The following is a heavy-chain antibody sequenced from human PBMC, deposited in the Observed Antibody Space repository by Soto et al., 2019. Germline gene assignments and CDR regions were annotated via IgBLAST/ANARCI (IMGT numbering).Heavy chain of an antibody. CDR2: TYYRSKWYN. Sequence: PSQTLSLTCAISGDSVSSNSAAWNWIRQSPSRGLEWLGRTYYRSKWYNDYAVSVKSRITINPDTSKKQVALQLNSVTPEDTAVYYSARARAVPGPYYYNYRMDVWRRGPTVTASS. CDR1: GDSVSSNSAA. D-gene: IGHD6-19*01. CDR3: ARARAVPGPYYYNYRMDV. J-gene: IGHJ6*02. V-gene: IGHV6-1*01.